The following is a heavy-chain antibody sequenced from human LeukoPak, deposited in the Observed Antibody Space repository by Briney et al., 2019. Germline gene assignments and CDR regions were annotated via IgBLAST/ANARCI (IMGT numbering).Heavy chain of an antibody. V-gene: IGHV3-21*01. D-gene: IGHD1-26*01. J-gene: IGHJ6*02. CDR3: AKGGPGSYPYYYGMDV. Sequence: GGSLRLSCAASGFTFSSYSMNWVRQAPGKGLEWVSSISSSSSYIYYADSVKGRFTISRDNAKSSLYLQMNSLRAEDTAVYYCAKGGPGSYPYYYGMDVWGQGTTVTVSS. CDR1: GFTFSSYS. CDR2: ISSSSSYI.